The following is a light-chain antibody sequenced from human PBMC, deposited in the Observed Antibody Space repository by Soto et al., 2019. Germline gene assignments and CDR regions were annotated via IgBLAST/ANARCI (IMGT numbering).Light chain of an antibody. J-gene: IGKJ4*01. CDR1: QSVSSSY. CDR2: GAS. CDR3: PQYDSYPPT. V-gene: IGKV3-20*01. Sequence: DIVLTQSPCTLSLSPGERATLSCRASQSVSSSYLAWYQQKPGQAPSLLIYGASSRATGIPDRFSGSGTGTDFTLTISRLEPEDFAVYCCPQYDSYPPTFGGGNKVEIK.